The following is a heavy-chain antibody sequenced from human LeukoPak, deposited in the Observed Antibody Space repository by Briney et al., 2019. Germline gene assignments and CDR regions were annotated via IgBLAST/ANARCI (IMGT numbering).Heavy chain of an antibody. D-gene: IGHD3-9*01. CDR1: GYTFTTYY. Sequence: ASVKASCKASGYTFTTYYMHWVRQAPGQGLEWMGMIYPSGGSTSYAQKFQGRVTMTRDTSTSTIYMEMSSLRSEDTAVYYCARLYDISNSWFDPWGQGTLVTVSS. CDR3: ARLYDISNSWFDP. V-gene: IGHV1-46*03. CDR2: IYPSGGST. J-gene: IGHJ5*02.